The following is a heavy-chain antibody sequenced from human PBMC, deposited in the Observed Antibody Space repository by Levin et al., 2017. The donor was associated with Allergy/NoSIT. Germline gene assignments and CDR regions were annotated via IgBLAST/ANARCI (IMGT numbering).Heavy chain of an antibody. CDR3: ARALYYDILTGHDAFDI. CDR1: GYTFTSYY. V-gene: IGHV1-46*03. J-gene: IGHJ3*02. CDR2: INPSGGST. Sequence: ASVKVSCKASGYTFTSYYMHWVRQAPGQGLEWMGIINPSGGSTSYAQKFQGRVTMTRDTSTSTVYMELSSLRSEDTAVYYCARALYYDILTGHDAFDIWGQGTMVTVSS. D-gene: IGHD3-9*01.